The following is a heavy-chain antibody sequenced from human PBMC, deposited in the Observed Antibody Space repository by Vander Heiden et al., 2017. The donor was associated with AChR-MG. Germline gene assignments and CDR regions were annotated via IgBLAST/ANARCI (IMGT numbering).Heavy chain of an antibody. CDR3: AADLGGSGSIESSDY. V-gene: IGHV1-58*01. J-gene: IGHJ4*02. CDR2: IVVGSGNT. Sequence: QMQLVQSGPEVQKPGTSVKVSCKASGFTFTSSAVQWVRQARGQRLEWIGWIVVGSGNTNYAQKFQERVTITRDMSTSTAYMELSSLRSEDKAVYYCAADLGGSGSIESSDYWGQGTLVTVSS. D-gene: IGHD3-10*01. CDR1: GFTFTSSA.